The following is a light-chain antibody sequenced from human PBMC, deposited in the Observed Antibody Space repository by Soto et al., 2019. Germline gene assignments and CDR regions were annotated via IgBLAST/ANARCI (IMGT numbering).Light chain of an antibody. CDR2: AAS. Sequence: DIQMTQSPSSLSASVGDRVTITCRATQDISNYLAWYQQKPGKVPNLLIYAASTLQSGVPSRFSGSGSGTDFTHAISSLQPEDVSLYYCQKYNSAPPWTFGRWTRVDI. V-gene: IGKV1-27*01. J-gene: IGKJ1*01. CDR1: QDISNY. CDR3: QKYNSAPPWT.